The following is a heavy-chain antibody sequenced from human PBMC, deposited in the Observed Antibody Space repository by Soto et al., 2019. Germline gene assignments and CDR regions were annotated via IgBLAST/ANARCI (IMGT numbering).Heavy chain of an antibody. V-gene: IGHV3-33*01. D-gene: IGHD1-7*01. CDR3: ARDRAAGTTSVFDP. J-gene: IGHJ5*02. CDR1: GFTFSSYG. CDR2: IWYDGSNK. Sequence: QMHLVESGGGVVQPGTSLRLSCAASGFTFSSYGMHWVRQAPGKGLEWVAVIWYDGSNKYYGDSVKGRFTISRDNSRNTLYLQMNSLRVEDTALYYCARDRAAGTTSVFDPWGQGTLVTVSS.